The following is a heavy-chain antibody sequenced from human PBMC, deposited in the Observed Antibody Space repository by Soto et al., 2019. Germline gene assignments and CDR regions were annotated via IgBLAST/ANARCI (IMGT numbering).Heavy chain of an antibody. D-gene: IGHD5-12*01. J-gene: IGHJ4*02. V-gene: IGHV3-74*01. CDR1: GFTFRSYW. CDR3: ATPRTDGYNSDY. Sequence: DVQLVESGGGLVQPGGSLRLSCAASGFTFRSYWMHWVRQAPGKGLVWVSRINSDGSSTSYADSVKGRFTISRDNAKNTLYLQMNSLRAEDTAVYYCATPRTDGYNSDYWGQGTLVTVSS. CDR2: INSDGSST.